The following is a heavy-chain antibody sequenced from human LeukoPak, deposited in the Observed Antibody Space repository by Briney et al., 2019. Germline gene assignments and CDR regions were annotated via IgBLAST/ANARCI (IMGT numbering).Heavy chain of an antibody. V-gene: IGHV5-51*01. J-gene: IGHJ2*01. CDR2: IYPGDSDT. CDR3: ARKFEYSGSYRRWYFDL. CDR1: GYSFTSYW. D-gene: IGHD1-26*01. Sequence: GESLKISCKGSGYSFTSYWIGWVRQMPGKGLEWMGIIYPGDSDTRYSPSFQGQVTISADKSISTAYLQWSSLKASDTAIYYCARKFEYSGSYRRWYFDLWGRGTLVTVSS.